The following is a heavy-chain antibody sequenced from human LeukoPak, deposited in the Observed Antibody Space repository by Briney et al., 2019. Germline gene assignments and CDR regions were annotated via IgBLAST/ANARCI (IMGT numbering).Heavy chain of an antibody. CDR1: GFTVRNYC. V-gene: IGHV3-53*01. J-gene: IGHJ5*02. CDR2: IYGDGST. CDR3: ARGSPVASRRYSIYSS. Sequence: GGSLRLSCAASGFTVRNYCMSWVRQAPGKGLEWVAVIYGDGSTYYADSVKGRFTISSDNLKNTLSLQMDSLRAADTAMYYCARGSPVASRRYSIYSSWGQGTLVTVSP. D-gene: IGHD2-15*01.